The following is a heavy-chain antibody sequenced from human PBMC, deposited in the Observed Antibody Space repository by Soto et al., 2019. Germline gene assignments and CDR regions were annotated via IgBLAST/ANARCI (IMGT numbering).Heavy chain of an antibody. V-gene: IGHV5-10-1*01. CDR1: GCNFATIW. CDR2: IDPRDSYV. D-gene: IGHD2-2*01. Sequence: GEPMKICWTGFGCNFATIWVTWVRKMTGKGLEWMGRIDPRDSYVNYSPYFQGHVTISVDKSISTAYLQWGSLKASDTAMYYCARLFCSTTTCDSWFDPWGQGTLVTVSS. CDR3: ARLFCSTTTCDSWFDP. J-gene: IGHJ5*02.